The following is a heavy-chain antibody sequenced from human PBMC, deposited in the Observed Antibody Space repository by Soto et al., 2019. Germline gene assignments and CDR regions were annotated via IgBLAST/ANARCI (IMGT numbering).Heavy chain of an antibody. CDR3: XXXXXXXXXRYGMDV. Sequence: QVQLVQSGAEVKKPGSSVKVSCKASGGTFSSYAISWVRQAPGQGLGWMGGIIPIFGTANYAQKFQGRVTXXXXXXXXXXXXXXXXXXXXXXXXXXXXXXXXXXXXRYGMDVWGQGTTVTVSS. CDR1: GGTFSSYA. CDR2: IIPIFGTA. V-gene: IGHV1-69*01. J-gene: IGHJ6*02.